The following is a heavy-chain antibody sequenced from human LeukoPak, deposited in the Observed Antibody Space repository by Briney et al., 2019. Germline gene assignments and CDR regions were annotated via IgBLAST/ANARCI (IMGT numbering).Heavy chain of an antibody. J-gene: IGHJ4*02. CDR1: GFTFSNAW. CDR2: FKSKTNGGTT. CDR3: VTETSGSFHY. D-gene: IGHD3-10*01. V-gene: IGHV3-15*01. Sequence: PGGSLRLSCAASGFTFSNAWMNWVRQAPGEGLEWVGLFKSKTNGGTTDYAAPVKGRFTMSRDDSENTLYLQMNNLKTEDTAVYYCVTETSGSFHYWGQGTLVTVPS.